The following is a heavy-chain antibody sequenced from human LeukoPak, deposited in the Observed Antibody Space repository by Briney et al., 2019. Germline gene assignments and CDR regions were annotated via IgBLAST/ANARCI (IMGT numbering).Heavy chain of an antibody. CDR2: ISSSGSTI. CDR1: GFTFSDYY. D-gene: IGHD6-19*01. J-gene: IGHJ4*02. V-gene: IGHV3-11*01. CDR3: AKDSYSSGSYYFDY. Sequence: GGSLRLSCAASGFTFSDYYMSWIRQAPGKGLEWVSYISSSGSTIYYADSVKGRFTISRDNAKNSLYLQMNSLRAEDTAVYYCAKDSYSSGSYYFDYWGQGTLVTVSS.